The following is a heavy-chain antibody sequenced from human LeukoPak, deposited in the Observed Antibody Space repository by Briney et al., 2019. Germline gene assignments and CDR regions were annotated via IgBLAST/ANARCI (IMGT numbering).Heavy chain of an antibody. CDR2: IIPILGIA. J-gene: IGHJ6*02. Sequence: GASVKVSCKASGGTFSSYAISWVRQAPGQGLEWMGRIIPILGIANYAQKFQGRVTITADKSTSTAYMELSSLRSEDTAVYYCARCSSSDRRSAGTITPLLYGMDVWGQGTTVTVSS. CDR1: GGTFSSYA. V-gene: IGHV1-69*04. D-gene: IGHD6-19*01. CDR3: ARCSSSDRRSAGTITPLLYGMDV.